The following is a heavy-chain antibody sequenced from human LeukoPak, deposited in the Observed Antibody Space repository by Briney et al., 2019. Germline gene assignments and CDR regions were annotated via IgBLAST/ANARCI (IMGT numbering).Heavy chain of an antibody. CDR1: GFTFRNYA. CDR3: AKPHQPEEFYDFLTGYFYMDL. D-gene: IGHD3-9*01. CDR2: IRGSGDNT. V-gene: IGHV3-23*01. J-gene: IGHJ6*03. Sequence: AGGSLRLSCIASGFTFRNYALSWVRQAPGKGLEWVSAIRGSGDNTYYADSVKGRFTISRDNSKNTLYLRMNSLTAEDTAVYYCAKPHQPEEFYDFLTGYFYMDLWGKGTTVTVSS.